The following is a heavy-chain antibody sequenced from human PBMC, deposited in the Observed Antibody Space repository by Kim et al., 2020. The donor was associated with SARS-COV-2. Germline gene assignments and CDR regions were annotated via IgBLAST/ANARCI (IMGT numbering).Heavy chain of an antibody. CDR2: IYYSGST. V-gene: IGHV4-39*01. CDR1: GGSISSSSYY. Sequence: SETLSLTCTVSGGSISSSSYYWGWIRQPPGKGLEWIGSIYYSGSTYYNPSLKSRVTISVDTSKNQFSLKLSSVTAADTAVYYCARHGPPGSWKFYYFDYWGQGTLVTVSS. CDR3: ARHGPPGSWKFYYFDY. J-gene: IGHJ4*02. D-gene: IGHD6-13*01.